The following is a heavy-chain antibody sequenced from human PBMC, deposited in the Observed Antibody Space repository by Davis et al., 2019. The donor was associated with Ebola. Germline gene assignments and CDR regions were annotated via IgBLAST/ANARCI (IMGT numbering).Heavy chain of an antibody. V-gene: IGHV6-1*01. D-gene: IGHD6-13*01. CDR1: GDSVSGSSGA. Sequence: PSETLSLTCVISGDSVSGSSGAWNWIRQSPSRGLEWLGRTYYSSKWYNDYEVSVKSRITINPDTSKNQFSLQLNFVTPEDAAVYYCARISWVSRGMDVWGKGTTVTVSS. CDR2: TYYSSKWYN. J-gene: IGHJ6*04. CDR3: ARISWVSRGMDV.